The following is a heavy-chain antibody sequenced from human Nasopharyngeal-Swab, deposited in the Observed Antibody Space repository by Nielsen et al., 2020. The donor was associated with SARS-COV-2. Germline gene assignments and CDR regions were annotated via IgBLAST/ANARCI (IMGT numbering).Heavy chain of an antibody. Sequence: SETLSLTCSVSGGSFTGFYWNWIRQPPGKGLEWIGEINHNEGTNYNPSLKSRVTMSVDTSTNPVSLKLNSLTATDAAVYYCARAGRVGDAYTGLDVWGQGTTVTVSS. CDR3: ARAGRVGDAYTGLDV. V-gene: IGHV4-34*01. J-gene: IGHJ6*02. D-gene: IGHD5-24*01. CDR2: INHNEGT. CDR1: GGSFTGFY.